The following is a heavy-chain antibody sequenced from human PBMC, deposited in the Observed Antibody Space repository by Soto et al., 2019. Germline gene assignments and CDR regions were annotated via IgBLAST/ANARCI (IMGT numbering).Heavy chain of an antibody. V-gene: IGHV3-15*01. CDR1: GFTFSNAW. Sequence: GGSLRLSCAASGFTFSNAWMSWVRQAPGKGLEWVGRIKSKTDGGTTDYAAPVKGRFTISRDDSKNTLYLQMDSLKTEDTAVYYCTTGVRIEYGSSSTYYYYGMDVWGQGTTVTVSS. J-gene: IGHJ6*02. D-gene: IGHD6-6*01. CDR3: TTGVRIEYGSSSTYYYYGMDV. CDR2: IKSKTDGGTT.